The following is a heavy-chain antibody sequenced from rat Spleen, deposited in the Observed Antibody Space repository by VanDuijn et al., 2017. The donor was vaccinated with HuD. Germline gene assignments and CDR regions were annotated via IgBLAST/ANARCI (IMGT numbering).Heavy chain of an antibody. CDR1: GFTFSDYY. J-gene: IGHJ2*01. V-gene: IGHV5-22*01. CDR3: AKDHTGSLDY. D-gene: IGHD5-1*01. Sequence: EVLLVESGGGLVQPGRSMKLSCAASGFTFSDYYMAWVRQAPKKGLEWVASISYEGSSTYYPDSVKGRFTISRDNAKSTLYLQMDSLRSEDTATYYCAKDHTGSLDYWGQGVMVTVSS. CDR2: ISYEGSST.